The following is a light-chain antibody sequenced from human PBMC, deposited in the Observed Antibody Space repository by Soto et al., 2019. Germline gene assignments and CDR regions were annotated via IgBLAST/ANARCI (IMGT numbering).Light chain of an antibody. J-gene: IGLJ2*01. Sequence: QSALTQPASVSGSPGQSITISCTGTSSDVGGYNYVSWYQQHPGKAPKLMIYDVSNRPSGVSNRFSGSKSGNTASLTISGLQAEDEDDYYCSSYIRSSTSVVSGGGTKLTVL. CDR1: SSDVGGYNY. V-gene: IGLV2-14*01. CDR2: DVS. CDR3: SSYIRSSTSVV.